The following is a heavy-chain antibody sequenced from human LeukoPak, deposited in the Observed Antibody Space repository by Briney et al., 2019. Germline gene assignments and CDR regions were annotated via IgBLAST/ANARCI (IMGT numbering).Heavy chain of an antibody. Sequence: GRSLRLSCTASGFTFGDYTMNWVRQAPGKGLEWVGFIRNQAYGGTTEYAASVKGRFTISRDDSKSIAYLQMNSLKTEDTAAYYCTRDQLDSSRYYYADYWGQGTLVTVSS. CDR3: TRDQLDSSRYYYADY. CDR1: GFTFGDYT. D-gene: IGHD3-22*01. J-gene: IGHJ4*02. V-gene: IGHV3-49*04. CDR2: IRNQAYGGTT.